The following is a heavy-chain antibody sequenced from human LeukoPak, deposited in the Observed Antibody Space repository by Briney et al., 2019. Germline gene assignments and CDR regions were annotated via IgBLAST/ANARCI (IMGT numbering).Heavy chain of an antibody. CDR3: ARATGATYNFDY. CDR1: GFTFSSYW. J-gene: IGHJ4*02. CDR2: INSDGSTT. Sequence: PGRSLRLSCAASGFTFSSYWMHWVRQAPGKGLVWVSRINSDGSTTSYADSVKGRFTISRDNAKNTMYLQMNSLRDEDTGVYYCARATGATYNFDYWGQGSLVTVSS. V-gene: IGHV3-74*01. D-gene: IGHD1-14*01.